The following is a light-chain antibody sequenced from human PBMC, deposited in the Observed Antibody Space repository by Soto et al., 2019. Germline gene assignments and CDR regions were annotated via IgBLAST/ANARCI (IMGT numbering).Light chain of an antibody. J-gene: IGKJ5*01. CDR2: DAS. Sequence: DIKLTQSPSSLSASVGDRITITCQARQDINNHLNWYQQKTGKAPELLIYDASDFEPGVPSRFSGSGSGTDFTLTIISLQPEDSATYYCQQFDDLTFIFGQGTRLEIK. CDR1: QDINNH. V-gene: IGKV1-33*01. CDR3: QQFDDLTFI.